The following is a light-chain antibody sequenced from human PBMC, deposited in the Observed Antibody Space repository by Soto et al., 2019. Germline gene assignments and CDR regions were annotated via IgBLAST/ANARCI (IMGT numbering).Light chain of an antibody. CDR3: QQYESYSAWT. V-gene: IGKV1-5*01. CDR2: DAS. Sequence: IQMTQSPSTLSASVGDRVTITCRASQSISKWLAWHQQKPGKAPNLLIYDASTLNTGVPSRFRGSGSGTEFTLTISSLQPDDFATYYCQQYESYSAWTFGEGTKVDI. J-gene: IGKJ1*01. CDR1: QSISKW.